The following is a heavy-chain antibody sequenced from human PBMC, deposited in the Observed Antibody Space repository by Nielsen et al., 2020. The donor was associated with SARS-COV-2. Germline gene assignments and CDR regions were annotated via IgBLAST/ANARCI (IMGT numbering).Heavy chain of an antibody. CDR3: AKGQGIAVAGTGLDY. J-gene: IGHJ4*02. D-gene: IGHD6-19*01. Sequence: RQAPGKGLEWIGYIYYSGSTNSNPSLKSRVTISVDKSKNQFSLKLNSVTAADTAVYYCAKGQGIAVAGTGLDYWGQGTLVTVSS. V-gene: IGHV4-61*05. CDR2: IYYSGST.